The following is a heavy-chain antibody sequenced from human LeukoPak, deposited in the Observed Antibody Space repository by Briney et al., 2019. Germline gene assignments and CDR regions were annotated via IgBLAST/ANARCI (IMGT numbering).Heavy chain of an antibody. CDR1: GFTFSNYA. D-gene: IGHD3-22*01. Sequence: PGGSLRLSCAASGFTFSNYAMSWVRQAPGKGLEWVSAIDGSGDTIYHTDSVQGRFTISRDNSKNTLYLQMNSLRAEDTAVYYCAKSNRYYYDTSGYNLLDYWGQGTLLTVSS. V-gene: IGHV3-23*01. CDR3: AKSNRYYYDTSGYNLLDY. CDR2: IDGSGDTI. J-gene: IGHJ4*02.